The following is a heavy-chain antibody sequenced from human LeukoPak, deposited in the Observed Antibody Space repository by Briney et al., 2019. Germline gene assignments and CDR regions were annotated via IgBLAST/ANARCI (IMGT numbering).Heavy chain of an antibody. J-gene: IGHJ6*02. CDR1: GYTFTSYD. D-gene: IGHD3-10*01. V-gene: IGHV1-8*01. CDR2: MNPNSGNT. CDR3: ARALRVVRGPRGYYYGMDV. Sequence: ASVKVSCKASGYTFTSYDINWVRQATGQGLEWMGWMNPNSGNTGYAQKFQGRVTMTRNTSISTAYMELSSLRSEGTAVYYCARALRVVRGPRGYYYGMDVWGQGTTVTVSS.